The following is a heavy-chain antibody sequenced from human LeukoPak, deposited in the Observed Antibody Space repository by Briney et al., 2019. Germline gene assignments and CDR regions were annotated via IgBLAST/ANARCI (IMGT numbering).Heavy chain of an antibody. D-gene: IGHD3-22*01. CDR3: ARESDDSSGYYFDY. CDR1: GYTFTSYG. J-gene: IGHJ4*02. V-gene: IGHV1-18*01. CDR2: ISAYNGNT. Sequence: ASVKVSCKASGYTFTSYGISWVRQAPGQGPEWMGWISAYNGNTNYAQKLQGRVTMTTDTSTSTAYMELRSLRSDDTAVYYCARESDDSSGYYFDYWGQGTLVTVSS.